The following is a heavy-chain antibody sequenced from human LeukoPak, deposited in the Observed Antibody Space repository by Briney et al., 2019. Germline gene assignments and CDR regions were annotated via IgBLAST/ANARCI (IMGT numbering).Heavy chain of an antibody. D-gene: IGHD2-8*01. CDR1: GFTFSSYA. V-gene: IGHV3-30-3*01. CDR3: ARDDLKVEAPYAIRYYYGMDV. J-gene: IGHJ6*02. CDR2: ISYDGSNK. Sequence: GGSLRLSCAASGFTFSSYAMHWVRQAPGKGLEWVAVISYDGSNKYYADSVKGRFTISRDNSKNTLYLQMNSLRAEDTAVYYCARDDLKVEAPYAIRYYYGMDVWGQGTTVTVSS.